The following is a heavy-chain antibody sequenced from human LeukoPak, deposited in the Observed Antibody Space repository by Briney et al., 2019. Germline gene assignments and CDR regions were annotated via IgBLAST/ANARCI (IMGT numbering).Heavy chain of an antibody. CDR1: GLTFSSYA. Sequence: GGSLRLSCAASGLTFSSYAMSWVRQAPGKGLEWVSAISGSGGSTYYADSVKGRFTISRDNSKNTLYLQMNSLRAEDTAVYYCAKEGQWPNYYYGMDVWGQGTAVTVSS. J-gene: IGHJ6*02. CDR2: ISGSGGST. V-gene: IGHV3-23*01. CDR3: AKEGQWPNYYYGMDV. D-gene: IGHD6-19*01.